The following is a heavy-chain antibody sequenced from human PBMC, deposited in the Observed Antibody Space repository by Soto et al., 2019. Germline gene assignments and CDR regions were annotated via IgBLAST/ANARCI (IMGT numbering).Heavy chain of an antibody. D-gene: IGHD3-16*01. V-gene: IGHV3-23*01. J-gene: IGHJ4*02. Sequence: GGSLRLSCAASGFTFSSYAMSWVRQAPGKGLEWVSGTSVSGTSTYYPDSVKGRFTISRDNSKNTLFLQLNSLRAEDTAVYYCAKSGGSTYGYLDYWGQGTPVTVSS. CDR1: GFTFSSYA. CDR2: TSVSGTST. CDR3: AKSGGSTYGYLDY.